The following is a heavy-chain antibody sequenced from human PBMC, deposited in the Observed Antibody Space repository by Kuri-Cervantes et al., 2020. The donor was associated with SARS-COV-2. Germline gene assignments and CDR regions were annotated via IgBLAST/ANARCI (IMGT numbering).Heavy chain of an antibody. CDR3: AGVGYCSSTSCYAFDY. Sequence: GGSLRLSCKASGYTFTSYGISWVRQAPGQGLEWMGGIIPIFGTANYAQKFQGRVTITTDESTSTAYMELSSLRSEDTAVYYCAGVGYCSSTSCYAFDYWGQGTLVTVSS. J-gene: IGHJ4*02. V-gene: IGHV1-69*05. CDR1: GYTFTSYG. D-gene: IGHD2-2*01. CDR2: IIPIFGTA.